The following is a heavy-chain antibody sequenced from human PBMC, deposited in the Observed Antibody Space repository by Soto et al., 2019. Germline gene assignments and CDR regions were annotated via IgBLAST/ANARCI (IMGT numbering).Heavy chain of an antibody. D-gene: IGHD1-26*01. J-gene: IGHJ4*02. CDR2: IKSKSENETT. CDR3: VTLIPHDNSWFYY. Sequence: GGSLRLSCEVTGFTFSDLWMSWVRQAPGKGLEWIGRIKSKSENETTDYAAPARGRFSISRDDANNMLHPQMNSLKTEDTGVYYCVTLIPHDNSWFYYWGQGALVTVS. CDR1: GFTFSDLW. V-gene: IGHV3-15*01.